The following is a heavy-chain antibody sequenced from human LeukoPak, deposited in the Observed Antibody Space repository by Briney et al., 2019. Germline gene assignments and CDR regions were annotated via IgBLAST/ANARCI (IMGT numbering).Heavy chain of an antibody. Sequence: GGSLRLSCAASGFTFSSYTMNWVRQAPGKGLEWVSSISSSTSYIYYADSVKGRLTISRDNAKNSLYLQMNSLRAEDTAIYYCARDPTPRYCSGGSCYTHYGMDVWGQGTRSPSP. V-gene: IGHV3-21*01. CDR2: ISSSTSYI. J-gene: IGHJ6*02. CDR1: GFTFSSYT. CDR3: ARDPTPRYCSGGSCYTHYGMDV. D-gene: IGHD2-15*01.